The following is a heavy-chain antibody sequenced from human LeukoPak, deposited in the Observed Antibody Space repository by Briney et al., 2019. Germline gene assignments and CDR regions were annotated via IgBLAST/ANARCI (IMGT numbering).Heavy chain of an antibody. V-gene: IGHV3-74*01. CDR1: GFSFSAYW. Sequence: GGSLRLSCAASGFSFSAYWMHWVRQAPGKGLVWVSRINSDGFSIAYADSVKGRFTISRDNSKNTLYLQMNSLRAEDTAVYYCAKARSYCGGDCSLYAFDIWGQGTMVTVSS. J-gene: IGHJ3*02. CDR3: AKARSYCGGDCSLYAFDI. D-gene: IGHD2-21*01. CDR2: INSDGFSI.